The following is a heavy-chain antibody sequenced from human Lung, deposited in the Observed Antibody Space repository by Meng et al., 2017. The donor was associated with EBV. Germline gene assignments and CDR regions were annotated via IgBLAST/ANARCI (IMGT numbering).Heavy chain of an antibody. CDR1: GGSIRSGVYS. J-gene: IGHJ4*02. CDR2: IYHSGST. V-gene: IGHV4-30-2*01. Sequence: LQSQESGSGLVKTSQTLSLPCAVSGGSIRSGVYSWSWIRQPPGKGLEWIGYIYHSGSTYYNPSLKSRVTISVDRSKNQFSLKLSSVTAADTAVYYCARAVDTGYFDYWGQGTLVTVSS. CDR3: ARAVDTGYFDY. D-gene: IGHD5-18*01.